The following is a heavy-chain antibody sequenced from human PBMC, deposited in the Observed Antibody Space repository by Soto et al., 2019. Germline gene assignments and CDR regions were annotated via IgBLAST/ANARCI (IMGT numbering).Heavy chain of an antibody. J-gene: IGHJ1*01. Sequence: QVQLQQWGAGLLKPSETLSLTCAVYGGSFSGYYWSWIRQPPGKGLEWIGEINHSGSTNYNPSLKSRVTISVDTSMNPFELKQSSVSAADTAVYYCARRTDYSWGSYSPSEYFQNCGQVTMVTVAS. CDR1: GGSFSGYY. V-gene: IGHV4-34*01. D-gene: IGHD3-16*01. CDR2: INHSGST. CDR3: ARRTDYSWGSYSPSEYFQN.